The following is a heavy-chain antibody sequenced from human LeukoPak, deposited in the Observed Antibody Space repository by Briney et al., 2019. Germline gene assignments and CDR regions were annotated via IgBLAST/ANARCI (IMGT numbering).Heavy chain of an antibody. D-gene: IGHD6-19*01. V-gene: IGHV1-69*13. Sequence: SVKVSCKASGGTFSSYAISWVRQAPGQGLEWMGGIIPIFGTANYAQKFQGRVTITADESTSTAYMELSSLRSEDTAVYYCAKDGGIAVADLDAFDIWGQGTMVTVSS. CDR1: GGTFSSYA. CDR3: AKDGGIAVADLDAFDI. J-gene: IGHJ3*02. CDR2: IIPIFGTA.